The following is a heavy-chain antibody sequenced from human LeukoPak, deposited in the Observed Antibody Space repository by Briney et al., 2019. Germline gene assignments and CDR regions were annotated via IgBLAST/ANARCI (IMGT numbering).Heavy chain of an antibody. J-gene: IGHJ3*02. V-gene: IGHV2-5*02. CDR1: GFSLSTSGVG. CDR2: LYLDDDK. Sequence: SGPTLVKPTQTLTLTCTFSGFSLSTSGVGVGWIRQHPGKALEWLALLYLDDDKSYSPSLKSRLTITKDTSKNQVFLTMTNMDPVDTATYYCAHRRDDDVLVRPNDAFDIWGQGTMVTVSS. D-gene: IGHD6-13*01. CDR3: AHRRDDDVLVRPNDAFDI.